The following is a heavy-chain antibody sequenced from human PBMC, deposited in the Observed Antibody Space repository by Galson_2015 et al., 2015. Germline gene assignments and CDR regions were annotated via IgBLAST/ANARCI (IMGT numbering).Heavy chain of an antibody. Sequence: EWIGEIHHSGTSYYNPSLKSRVTISIHTSKNQFSLKLSSVTAADTAFYYCASRRVTTRPFDYWGRGTLVTVSS. CDR2: IHHSGTS. CDR3: ASRRVTTRPFDY. D-gene: IGHD4-11*01. V-gene: IGHV4-30-2*04. J-gene: IGHJ4*02.